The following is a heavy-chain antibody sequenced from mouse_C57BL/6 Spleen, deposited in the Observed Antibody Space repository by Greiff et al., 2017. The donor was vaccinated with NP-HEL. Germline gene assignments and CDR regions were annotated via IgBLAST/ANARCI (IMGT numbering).Heavy chain of an antibody. V-gene: IGHV1-72*01. J-gene: IGHJ4*01. CDR3: ARSYYDYAMDY. CDR1: GYTFTSYW. CDR2: IDPNSGGT. Sequence: VQLQQSGAELVKPGASVKLSCKASGYTFTSYWMHWVKQRPGRSLEWIGRIDPNSGGTKYNEKFKSKATLTVDKPSSTAYMQLSSLTSEDSAVYYCARSYYDYAMDYWGQGTSVTVSS. D-gene: IGHD2-4*01.